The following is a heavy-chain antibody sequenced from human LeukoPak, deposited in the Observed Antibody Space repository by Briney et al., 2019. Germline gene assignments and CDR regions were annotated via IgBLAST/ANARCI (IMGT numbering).Heavy chain of an antibody. CDR2: IIPILGIA. CDR3: ARDVWVGDAFDI. V-gene: IGHV1-69*04. Sequence: GSSVKVSCKASGGTFSSYAISWVRQAPGQGLEWMGRIIPILGIANYAQKFQGGVTITADKSTSTAYMELSSLRSEDTAVYYCARDVWVGDAFDIWGQGTMVTVSS. CDR1: GGTFSSYA. J-gene: IGHJ3*02. D-gene: IGHD2-8*01.